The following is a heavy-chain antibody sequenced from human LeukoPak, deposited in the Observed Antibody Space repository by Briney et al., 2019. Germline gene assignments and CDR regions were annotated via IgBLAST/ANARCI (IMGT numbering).Heavy chain of an antibody. CDR3: ARLYYYDSSGYYYVGRVFDI. CDR2: IYYSGST. J-gene: IGHJ3*02. CDR1: GGSISSYY. V-gene: IGHV4-59*12. Sequence: SETLPLTCTVSGGSISSYYWSWIRQPPGKGLEWIGYIYYSGSTNYNPSLKSRVTISVDTSKNQFSLKLSSVTAADTAVYYCARLYYYDSSGYYYVGRVFDIWGQGTMVTVSS. D-gene: IGHD3-22*01.